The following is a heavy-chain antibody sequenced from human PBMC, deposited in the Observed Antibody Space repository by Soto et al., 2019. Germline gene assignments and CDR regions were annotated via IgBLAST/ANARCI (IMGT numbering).Heavy chain of an antibody. Sequence: QVQLVQSGAEVKKPGASVKVSCKASGYTFTDYYMHWVRQAPGQGLEWVGIIDPSGGSTGYGNFQDRVTMIRDTSTSTVYMELCSLRSEDTAVYYCAREGGRRNYYDSSGYFFDYWGQGTLVTVSS. D-gene: IGHD3-22*01. V-gene: IGHV1-46*01. CDR2: IDPSGGST. CDR3: AREGGRRNYYDSSGYFFDY. CDR1: GYTFTDYY. J-gene: IGHJ4*02.